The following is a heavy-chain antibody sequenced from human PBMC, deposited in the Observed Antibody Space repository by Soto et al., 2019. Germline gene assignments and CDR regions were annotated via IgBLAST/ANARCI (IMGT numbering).Heavy chain of an antibody. CDR1: GYTFTSYG. CDR3: ASDKSSHSGWPVFGDV. V-gene: IGHV1-18*01. J-gene: IGHJ6*02. D-gene: IGHD3-3*01. Sequence: ASVKVSCKASGYTFTSYGISCVRQAPGQGLEWMGRISAYNGNTNYAQKLQGRVTMTTDTSTSTAYMELRSLRSDDTAVYYCASDKSSHSGWPVFGDVWGQGTTVTVSS. CDR2: ISAYNGNT.